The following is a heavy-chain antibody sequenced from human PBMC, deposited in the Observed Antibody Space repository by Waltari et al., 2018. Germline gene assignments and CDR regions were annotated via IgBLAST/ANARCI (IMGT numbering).Heavy chain of an antibody. D-gene: IGHD2-21*01. J-gene: IGHJ6*02. CDR1: GFTFSSSR. CDR3: ARGPY. V-gene: IGHV3-7*04. Sequence: EVRLVESGGGLVQPGGSLRLSCAASGFTFSSSRMSWVRQAPGKGLEWVARMKEDGSERYYVDSAKGRSTISRDNAKTSLFLQMNSLRVEDTAVYYCARGPYWGQGTTVTVSS. CDR2: MKEDGSER.